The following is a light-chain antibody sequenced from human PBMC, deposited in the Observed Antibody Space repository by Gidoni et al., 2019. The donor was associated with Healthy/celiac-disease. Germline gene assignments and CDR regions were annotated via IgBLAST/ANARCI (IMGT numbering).Light chain of an antibody. CDR2: GAS. Sequence: EIVLTQSPGTLSLSPGERATLSCRASQSVSSSYLAWYQQKPGQAPRRLLYGASSRATGIPDRFSGSGSGTDFTLTISRLEPEDFAVYYCQQYGSSPWTFGQGTKVEIK. CDR1: QSVSSSY. V-gene: IGKV3-20*01. CDR3: QQYGSSPWT. J-gene: IGKJ1*01.